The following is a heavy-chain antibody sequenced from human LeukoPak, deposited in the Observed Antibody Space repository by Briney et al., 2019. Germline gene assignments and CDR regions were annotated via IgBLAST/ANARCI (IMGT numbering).Heavy chain of an antibody. CDR3: ARGDTIFGVVIDY. D-gene: IGHD3-3*01. Sequence: GGSLRLSCAASGFTFSSYAMHWVRQAPGKGLEWVAVISYDGSNKYYADSVKGRFTISRDSSKNTLYLQMNSLRAEDTAVYYCARGDTIFGVVIDYWGQGTLVTVSS. J-gene: IGHJ4*02. CDR1: GFTFSSYA. CDR2: ISYDGSNK. V-gene: IGHV3-30-3*01.